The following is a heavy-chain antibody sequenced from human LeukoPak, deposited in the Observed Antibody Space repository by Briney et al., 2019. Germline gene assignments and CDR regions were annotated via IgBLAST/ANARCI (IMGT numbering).Heavy chain of an antibody. CDR1: GFTFSDYW. Sequence: QAGGSLRLSCAASGFTFSDYWMSWVRQAPGKGLEWVATINQDGSEKFYVDSVKGRFTIFRDNAKNSLYLQINSLRAEDTAVYYCARDYGVAGLFDPWGQGTLVSVSS. J-gene: IGHJ5*02. CDR3: ARDYGVAGLFDP. D-gene: IGHD4-17*01. CDR2: INQDGSEK. V-gene: IGHV3-7*03.